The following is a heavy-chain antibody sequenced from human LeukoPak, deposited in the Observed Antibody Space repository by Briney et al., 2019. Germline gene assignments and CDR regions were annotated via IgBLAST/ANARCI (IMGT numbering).Heavy chain of an antibody. Sequence: GGSLRLSCAASGFTFSSYAMRWVRQAPGKGLEWVSAISTSGVDTYYADSVKGRFTISRDNSKNTVYLQMNSLRAEDTAVYYCARDTGGYDEDYWGQGTLVTVSS. CDR1: GFTFSSYA. CDR2: ISTSGVDT. D-gene: IGHD5-12*01. V-gene: IGHV3-23*01. J-gene: IGHJ4*02. CDR3: ARDTGGYDEDY.